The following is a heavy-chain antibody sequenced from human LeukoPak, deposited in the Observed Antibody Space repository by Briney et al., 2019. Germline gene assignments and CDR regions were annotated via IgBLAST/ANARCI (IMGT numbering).Heavy chain of an antibody. CDR1: GFTFSGSA. D-gene: IGHD2-2*01. V-gene: IGHV3-73*01. J-gene: IGHJ4*02. Sequence: GGSLRLSCAASGFTFSGSAMHWVRQASGKGLEWVGRIRSKANSYATAYAASVKGRFTISRDDSKNTAYLQMNSLKTEDTAVYYCTRRPAYCSSTSCPLDYWGQGTLVTVSS. CDR2: IRSKANSYAT. CDR3: TRRPAYCSSTSCPLDY.